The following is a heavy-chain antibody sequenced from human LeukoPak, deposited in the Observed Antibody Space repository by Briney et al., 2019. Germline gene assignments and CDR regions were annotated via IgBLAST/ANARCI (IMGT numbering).Heavy chain of an antibody. V-gene: IGHV3-15*07. D-gene: IGHD3-16*01. Sequence: GGSLRLSCAASGFTFANAWMNWIRQAPGKGLEWVGRIRTKSDGETVDYAAPVKGRFTISRDDSKNTLFLQMNSLKTEDTAVYYCATPALGRRLYYYDYWGQGTLVTVSP. CDR1: GFTFANAW. J-gene: IGHJ4*02. CDR2: IRTKSDGETV. CDR3: ATPALGRRLYYYDY.